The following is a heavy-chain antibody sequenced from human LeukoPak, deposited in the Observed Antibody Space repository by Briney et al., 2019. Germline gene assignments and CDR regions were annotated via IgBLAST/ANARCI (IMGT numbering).Heavy chain of an antibody. J-gene: IGHJ4*02. V-gene: IGHV1-8*01. CDR3: VRVVGAIDY. Sequence: GASVTVSCKASGYTFTSYDINWVRQATGQGLEWMGWMNPNSGYSGHAQKFQGRVTMTRHTSISTAYMELSSLRSEDTAVYYCVRVVGAIDYWGQGTLVTVSS. CDR2: MNPNSGYS. D-gene: IGHD1-26*01. CDR1: GYTFTSYD.